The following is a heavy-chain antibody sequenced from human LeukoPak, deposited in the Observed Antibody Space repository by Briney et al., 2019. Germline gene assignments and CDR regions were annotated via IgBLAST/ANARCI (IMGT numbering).Heavy chain of an antibody. J-gene: IGHJ5*01. Sequence: PSETLSLTCAVSGDSMTNYYWSWIRQPAGQGLEWIGHIYVSGRTNYNPSFKSRVSMLIDTSKKQFSLNLTSVSAADTAVYFCARDRWELTPAKGWFDSWGQGTLVTVSS. CDR1: GDSMTNYY. D-gene: IGHD1-26*01. CDR2: IYVSGRT. CDR3: ARDRWELTPAKGWFDS. V-gene: IGHV4-4*07.